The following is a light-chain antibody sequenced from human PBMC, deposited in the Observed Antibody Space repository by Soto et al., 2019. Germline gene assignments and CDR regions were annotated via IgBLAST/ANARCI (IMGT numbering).Light chain of an antibody. CDR3: AAWDDSLNGVV. CDR2: SNK. CDR1: NSNIGGNT. V-gene: IGLV1-44*01. J-gene: IGLJ2*01. Sequence: QSVLTQPPSASGTPGQRVTISCSGSNSNIGGNTVNWYQQLPGTAPRLLIFSNKQRPSGVPDRFSGSTSGTSASLAISGPQSEDEADYYCAAWDDSLNGVVFGGGTKVTVL.